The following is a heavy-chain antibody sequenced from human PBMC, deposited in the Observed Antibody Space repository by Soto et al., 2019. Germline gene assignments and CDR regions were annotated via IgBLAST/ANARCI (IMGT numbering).Heavy chain of an antibody. CDR3: ARGQRTMVRGVIIRGGSWFDP. V-gene: IGHV4-34*01. J-gene: IGHJ5*02. D-gene: IGHD3-10*01. CDR1: GGSFSGYY. CDR2: INHSGST. Sequence: SETLSLTCAVYGGSFSGYYWSWIRQPPGKGLEWIGEINHSGSTNYNPSLKSRVTISVDTSKNQFSLKLSSVTAADTAVYYCARGQRTMVRGVIIRGGSWFDPWGQGTLVTVSS.